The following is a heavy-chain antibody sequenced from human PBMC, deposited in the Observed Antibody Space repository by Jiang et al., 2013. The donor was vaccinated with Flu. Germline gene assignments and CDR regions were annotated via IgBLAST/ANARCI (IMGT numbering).Heavy chain of an antibody. CDR3: VKQVVRVGDRAVAGTFAY. V-gene: IGHV3-23*01. Sequence: PGGSLRLSCVVSGFTFSTYAMAWVRQAPGKGLEWVSSISPLGDYVYYADSVKGRFTNSRDNSNNMLYLQMNSLRAGDTAVYYCVKQVVRVGDRAVAGTFAYWGQGTLATVSS. CDR2: ISPLGDYV. D-gene: IGHD6-19*01. J-gene: IGHJ4*02. CDR1: GFTFSTYA.